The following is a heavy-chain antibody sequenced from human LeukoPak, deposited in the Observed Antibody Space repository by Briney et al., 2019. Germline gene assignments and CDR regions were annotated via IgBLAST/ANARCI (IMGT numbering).Heavy chain of an antibody. CDR2: IYSGGTT. D-gene: IGHD2-2*01. CDR1: GFTVSSNY. J-gene: IGHJ4*02. CDR3: ARGSSRAFDY. V-gene: IGHV3-53*01. Sequence: GGSLRLSCAAPGFTVSSNYMSWVRQAPGKGLEWVSVIYSGGTTNHADSVKGRFTVSRDNSKNTLYLQMNSLRAEDTAVYFCARGSSRAFDYWGQGTLVTVSS.